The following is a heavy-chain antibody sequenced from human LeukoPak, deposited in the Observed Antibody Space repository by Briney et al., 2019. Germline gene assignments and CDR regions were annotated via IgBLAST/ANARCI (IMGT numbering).Heavy chain of an antibody. Sequence: GGFLRLSCAASGFTFSNAWMNWVRQAPGKGLEWVGRIKSKTDGGTTDYAAPVKGRFTISRDDSKNTLYLQMNSLKTEDTAVYYCTTESFVVVPAATVHYYYYYMDVWGKGTTVTVSS. CDR2: IKSKTDGGTT. CDR3: TTESFVVVPAATVHYYYYYMDV. D-gene: IGHD2-2*01. V-gene: IGHV3-15*01. CDR1: GFTFSNAW. J-gene: IGHJ6*03.